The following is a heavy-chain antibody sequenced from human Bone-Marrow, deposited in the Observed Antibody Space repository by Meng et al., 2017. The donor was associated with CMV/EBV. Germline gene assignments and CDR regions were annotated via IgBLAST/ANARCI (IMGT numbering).Heavy chain of an antibody. J-gene: IGHJ6*02. CDR3: ARDTPYVLRFSWPPEDV. D-gene: IGHD3-3*01. CDR1: GFTFSSYE. CDR2: ISSSGSTI. Sequence: GGSLRLSCAASGFTFSSYEMNWVRQAPGKGLEWVSYISSSGSTIYYADSVKGRFTTSRDNAKNSLYLQMNSLRAEDTAVYYCARDTPYVLRFSWPPEDVWGQGTTVTVSS. V-gene: IGHV3-48*03.